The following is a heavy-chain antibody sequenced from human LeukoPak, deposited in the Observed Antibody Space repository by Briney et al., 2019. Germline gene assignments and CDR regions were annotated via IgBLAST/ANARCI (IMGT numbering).Heavy chain of an antibody. J-gene: IGHJ4*02. CDR3: ARTPPEYYDFWSGYQYYFDY. CDR2: INPNSGGT. Sequence: ASVKVSCKASGHTFAGYYMHWVRQAPGQGLEWMGWINPNSGGTNYAQKFQGRVTMTRDTSISTAYMELSRLRSDDTAVYYCARTPPEYYDFWSGYQYYFDYWGQGTLVTVSS. V-gene: IGHV1-2*02. D-gene: IGHD3-3*01. CDR1: GHTFAGYY.